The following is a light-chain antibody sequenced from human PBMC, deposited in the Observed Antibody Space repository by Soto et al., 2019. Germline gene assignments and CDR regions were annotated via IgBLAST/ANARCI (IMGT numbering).Light chain of an antibody. V-gene: IGKV3-11*01. CDR3: QQRTNWRIT. Sequence: EIVLTQSPAILSLSPGERATLSCMASQSVSSSLAWYQQKPGQAPRLLIYDTSNRATDIPPRFSGSGSGTDFTLTISSLEPEDFAVYYCQQRTNWRITFGQGTRLEIK. CDR2: DTS. CDR1: QSVSSS. J-gene: IGKJ5*01.